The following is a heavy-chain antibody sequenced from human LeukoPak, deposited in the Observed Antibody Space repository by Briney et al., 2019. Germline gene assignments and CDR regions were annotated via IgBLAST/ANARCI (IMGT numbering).Heavy chain of an antibody. V-gene: IGHV3-23*01. CDR3: AKDGMGTTKTYDAFDI. CDR1: GFTFSSYA. CDR2: ISGSGGST. D-gene: IGHD1-26*01. Sequence: PGGSLRLSCAASGFTFSSYAMSWVRQAPGKGLEWVSAISGSGGSTYYADSVKGRFTISRDNSKNTLYLQMNSLRAEDTAVYYCAKDGMGTTKTYDAFDIWGQGTMVTVSS. J-gene: IGHJ3*02.